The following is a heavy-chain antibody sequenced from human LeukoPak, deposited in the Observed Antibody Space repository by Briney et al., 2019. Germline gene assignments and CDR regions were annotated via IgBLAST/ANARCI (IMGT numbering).Heavy chain of an antibody. V-gene: IGHV3-23*01. CDR2: ISGSGGST. Sequence: PGGSLRLSCAASGFTFSSYAMSWVRQAPGKGLEWVSAISGSGGSTYYADSVKGRFTISRDNSKNTLYLQMNSLRAEDTAVYYCASPWSSGWAGYFDHWGQGTLVTVSS. D-gene: IGHD6-19*01. CDR3: ASPWSSGWAGYFDH. CDR1: GFTFSSYA. J-gene: IGHJ4*02.